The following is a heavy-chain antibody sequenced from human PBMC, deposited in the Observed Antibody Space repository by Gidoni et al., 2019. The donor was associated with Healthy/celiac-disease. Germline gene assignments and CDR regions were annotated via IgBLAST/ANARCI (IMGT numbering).Heavy chain of an antibody. CDR2: ISSSSSTI. CDR3: ARDRDYYGASGMDV. CDR1: GFTLSSYS. V-gene: IGHV3-48*02. D-gene: IGHD3-10*01. Sequence: EVQLVESGGGLVQPGGSLRLSCAASGFTLSSYSMNWVRQAPGKGREWVSYISSSSSTIYYADSVKGRFTISRDNAKNSLYLQMNSLRDEDTAVYYCARDRDYYGASGMDVWGQGTTVTVSS. J-gene: IGHJ6*02.